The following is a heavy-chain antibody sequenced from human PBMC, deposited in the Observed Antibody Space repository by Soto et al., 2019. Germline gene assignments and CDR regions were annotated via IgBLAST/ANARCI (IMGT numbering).Heavy chain of an antibody. Sequence: VKVSCKASGYTFTSYGISWVRQAPGQGLEWMGGIIPIFGTANYAQKFQGRVTITADESTSTAYMELSSLRSEDTAVYYCARDRCSGGSCYYTAADYYYGMDVWGQGTTVTVSS. CDR3: ARDRCSGGSCYYTAADYYYGMDV. J-gene: IGHJ6*02. V-gene: IGHV1-69*13. D-gene: IGHD2-15*01. CDR1: GYTFTSYG. CDR2: IIPIFGTA.